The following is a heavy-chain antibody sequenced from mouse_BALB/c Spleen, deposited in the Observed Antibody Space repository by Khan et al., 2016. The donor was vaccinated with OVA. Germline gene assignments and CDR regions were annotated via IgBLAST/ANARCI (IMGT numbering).Heavy chain of an antibody. V-gene: IGHV5-17*02. J-gene: IGHJ2*01. CDR3: ARDSNFDY. CDR2: ISSGSSTI. CDR1: GFTFSRFG. Sequence: EVELVVSGGGLVQPGGSRKLSCAASGFTFSRFGMHWVRQAPEKGLEWVAYISSGSSTIYYADIVTGRFNISRDNPKNTLFLQMTSLRSEDTAMYYCARDSNFDYWGQGTTLTVSS.